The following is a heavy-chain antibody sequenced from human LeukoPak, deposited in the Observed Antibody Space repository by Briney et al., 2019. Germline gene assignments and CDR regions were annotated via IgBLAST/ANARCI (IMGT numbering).Heavy chain of an antibody. Sequence: PGRSLRLSCAASGFTFTTYTMHWVRQAPGKGLEWVAVFSYDGANKFYTDSVKGRFTISRDNSKNTLYLQMDGLRTEDSAVYYCAREYFSGWYDYWGQGTLVTVSS. CDR1: GFTFTTYT. J-gene: IGHJ4*02. CDR3: AREYFSGWYDY. CDR2: FSYDGANK. D-gene: IGHD6-19*01. V-gene: IGHV3-30*04.